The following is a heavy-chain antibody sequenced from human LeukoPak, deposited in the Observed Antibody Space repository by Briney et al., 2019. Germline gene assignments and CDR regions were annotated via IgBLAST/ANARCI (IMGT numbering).Heavy chain of an antibody. Sequence: GASVKVSCEASGYTFTSYGISWVRQAPGQGLEWMGWISAYNGNTNYAQKLQGRVTMTTDTSTSTAYMELRSLRSDDTAVYYCAREGYGSGSYPPYYYYYGMDVWGQGTTVTVSS. CDR3: AREGYGSGSYPPYYYYYGMDV. V-gene: IGHV1-18*01. J-gene: IGHJ6*02. D-gene: IGHD3-10*01. CDR2: ISAYNGNT. CDR1: GYTFTSYG.